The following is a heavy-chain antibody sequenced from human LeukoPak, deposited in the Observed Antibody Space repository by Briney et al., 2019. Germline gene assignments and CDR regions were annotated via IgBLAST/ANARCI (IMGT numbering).Heavy chain of an antibody. CDR2: IRYDGSNK. J-gene: IGHJ6*03. V-gene: IGHV3-30*02. D-gene: IGHD1-14*01. Sequence: QPGGSLRLSCAASGFTFSRHGIHWVRQAPGKGLEWVAFIRYDGSNKYYADSVKGRFTISRDNSKNTLYLQMNGLGAEDTAIYYCAKDKDRGDYYMDVWGKGTTVTVSS. CDR1: GFTFSRHG. CDR3: AKDKDRGDYYMDV.